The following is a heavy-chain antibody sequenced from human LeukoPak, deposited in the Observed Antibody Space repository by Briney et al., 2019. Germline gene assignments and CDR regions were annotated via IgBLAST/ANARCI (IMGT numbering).Heavy chain of an antibody. D-gene: IGHD2-2*01. V-gene: IGHV3-30-3*01. Sequence: GGSLRLSCAASGFTFSSYAMHWVRQAPGKGLEWVAVISYDGSNKYYADSVKGRFTISRDNSKNTLYLQMNSLRAEDTAVYYCAKAGGSSASLSIDSWGQGTLVTVSS. CDR3: AKAGGSSASLSIDS. J-gene: IGHJ4*02. CDR2: ISYDGSNK. CDR1: GFTFSSYA.